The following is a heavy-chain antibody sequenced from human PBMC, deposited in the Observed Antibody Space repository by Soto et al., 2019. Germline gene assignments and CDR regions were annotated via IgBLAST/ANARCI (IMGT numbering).Heavy chain of an antibody. CDR3: ARDEFSYGFSNFDY. CDR2: INSDGSVI. Sequence: EVQLVESGGGLVRPGGSLRLSCAASGFTFSDFLMHWVRQTPGKGLSWVARINSDGSVINYADSVKGRFTISRDNARNTLFLQMNSLGAEEKAVYWCARDEFSYGFSNFDYWGQGALVTVSS. J-gene: IGHJ4*02. D-gene: IGHD3-3*01. V-gene: IGHV3-74*01. CDR1: GFTFSDFL.